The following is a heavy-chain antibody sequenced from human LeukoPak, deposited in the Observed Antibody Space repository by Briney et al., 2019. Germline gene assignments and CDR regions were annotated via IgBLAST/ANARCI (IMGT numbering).Heavy chain of an antibody. D-gene: IGHD6-13*01. CDR2: IDGNGGTT. CDR1: GFSFSSQN. V-gene: IGHV3-48*04. CDR3: ARGYGSSCLHS. J-gene: IGHJ5*02. Sequence: PRGSLRLSCAASGFSFSSQNMNWVRQTPGRRLKWISYIDGNGGTTHYADSVGGRFTISRHNAKNALYLQLNSQRVEDSALYYCARGYGSSCLHSWGPGTLVSVSS.